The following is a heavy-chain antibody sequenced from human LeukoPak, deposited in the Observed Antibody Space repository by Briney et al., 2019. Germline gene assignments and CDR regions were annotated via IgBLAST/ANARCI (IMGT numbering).Heavy chain of an antibody. J-gene: IGHJ5*02. CDR1: GGSVSSGSYY. V-gene: IGHV4-61*01. CDR2: IYYSGST. D-gene: IGHD3-22*01. CDR3: ARTITMIVVDLYNWFGP. Sequence: PSETLSLTCTVSGGSVSSGSYYWSWIRQPPGKGLEWIGDIYYSGSTNYNPSLKNRVTILVDTSKNQFSLRLRSVTAADTAVYYCARTITMIVVDLYNWFGPWGQGTLVTVSS.